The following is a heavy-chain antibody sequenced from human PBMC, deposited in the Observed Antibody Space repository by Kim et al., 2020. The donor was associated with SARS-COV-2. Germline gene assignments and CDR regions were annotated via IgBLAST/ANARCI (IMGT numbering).Heavy chain of an antibody. J-gene: IGHJ4*01. CDR1: GGSISSYY. V-gene: IGHV4-59*13. CDR3: AREVGSYDYVWGSYNYF. CDR2: IYYSGST. D-gene: IGHD3-16*01. Sequence: SETLSLTCTVSGGSISSYYWSWIRQPPGKGLEWIGYIYYSGSTTYNPSLKSRVTISVDTSKNQFSLKLSSVTAADTAVYYCAREVGSYDYVWGSYNYF.